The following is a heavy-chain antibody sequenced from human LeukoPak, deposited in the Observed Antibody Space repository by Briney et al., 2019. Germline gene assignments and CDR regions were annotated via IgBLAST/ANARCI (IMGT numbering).Heavy chain of an antibody. CDR3: ARDIPHYYDSSGYYPDHYGMDV. CDR1: EGTFSSYA. CDR2: IIPIFGTA. Sequence: SVKVSCKASEGTFSSYAISWVRQVPGQGLEWMGGIIPIFGTANYAQKFQGRVTITADESTSTAYMELSSLRSEDTAVYYCARDIPHYYDSSGYYPDHYGMDVWGQGTTVTVSS. J-gene: IGHJ6*02. D-gene: IGHD3-22*01. V-gene: IGHV1-69*01.